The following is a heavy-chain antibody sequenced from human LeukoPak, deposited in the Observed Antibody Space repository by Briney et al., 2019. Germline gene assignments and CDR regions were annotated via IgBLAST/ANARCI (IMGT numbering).Heavy chain of an antibody. Sequence: GASVKVSCKASGYTFTNYGVNWVRQAPGQGLEWMGWINTYNGDTNYAHELQGRVTMTTDTSTSTAYMELRSLRSDDTAVYYCARGGRYYLDVWGKGTTVIVSS. J-gene: IGHJ6*03. D-gene: IGHD3-16*01. CDR3: ARGGRYYLDV. CDR2: INTYNGDT. V-gene: IGHV1-18*01. CDR1: GYTFTNYG.